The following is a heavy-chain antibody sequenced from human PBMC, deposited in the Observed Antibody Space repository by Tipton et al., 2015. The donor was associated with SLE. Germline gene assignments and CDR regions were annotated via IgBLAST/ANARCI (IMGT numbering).Heavy chain of an antibody. Sequence: TLSLTCAVSGYSISSSYYWGWIRQPPGKGLEWIGNIYHSGSTHYNPSLKSRVTISVDTSKNQFSLKLSSVTAADTAVYYCARVAGWIEDAFDIWGQGTMVTVSS. CDR2: IYHSGST. V-gene: IGHV4-38-2*01. J-gene: IGHJ3*02. D-gene: IGHD2-2*03. CDR1: GYSISSSYY. CDR3: ARVAGWIEDAFDI.